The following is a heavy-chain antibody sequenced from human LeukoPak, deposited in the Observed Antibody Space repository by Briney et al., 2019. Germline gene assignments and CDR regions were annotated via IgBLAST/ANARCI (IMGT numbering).Heavy chain of an antibody. CDR2: IIPIFGTA. D-gene: IGHD2-15*01. Sequence: SVKVSCKASGGTFSSYAISWVRQAPGQGLEWMGGIIPIFGTANYAQKFQGRVTITADESTSTAYMELSSLRSEDTAIYYCAQQLGYCSSGSCYFTYWGQGTLVTVSS. CDR3: AQQLGYCSSGSCYFTY. J-gene: IGHJ4*02. CDR1: GGTFSSYA. V-gene: IGHV1-69*13.